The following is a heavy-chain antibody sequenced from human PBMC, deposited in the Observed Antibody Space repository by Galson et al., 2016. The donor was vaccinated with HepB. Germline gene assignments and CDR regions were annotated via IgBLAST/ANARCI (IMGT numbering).Heavy chain of an antibody. D-gene: IGHD2-15*01. J-gene: IGHJ4*02. V-gene: IGHV4-39*01. CDR2: IYYSGST. CDR3: ARVRRYCSGGSCRHHFDY. CDR1: GGSISSHNYY. Sequence: ETLSLTCTVSGGSISSHNYYWGWIRQPPGKGLEWIGSIYYSGSTYYNPSLKSRVTISVDTSKNQFSLKRSSVTAADTAVYYFARVRRYCSGGSCRHHFDYWGQGTLVTVSS.